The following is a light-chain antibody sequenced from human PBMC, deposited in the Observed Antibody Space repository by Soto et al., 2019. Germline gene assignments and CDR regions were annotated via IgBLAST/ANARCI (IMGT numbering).Light chain of an antibody. Sequence: DIQLTQSPPSLSASVGDRVTITCRASQTINNYVNWYQQEAWKAPKLLIYGASSLKSGVPSRFSGSGFVTEFTLTISSLQSEDFVIYYCQQTYSKPYVFGGGTKLDI. J-gene: IGKJ2*01. CDR3: QQTYSKPYV. CDR1: QTINNY. CDR2: GAS. V-gene: IGKV1-39*01.